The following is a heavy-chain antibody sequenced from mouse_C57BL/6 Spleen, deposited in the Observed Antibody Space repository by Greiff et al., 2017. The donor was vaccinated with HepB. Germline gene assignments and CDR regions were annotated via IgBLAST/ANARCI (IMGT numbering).Heavy chain of an antibody. J-gene: IGHJ3*01. CDR1: GYTFTSYW. D-gene: IGHD2-3*01. CDR3: ARTGVYDGSPWFAY. CDR2: IYPSDSET. V-gene: IGHV1-61*01. Sequence: QVQLKQPGAELVRPGSSVKLSCKASGYTFTSYWMDWVKQRPGQGLEWIGNIYPSDSETHYNQKFKDKATLTVDKSSSTAYMQLSSLTSEDSAVYYCARTGVYDGSPWFAYWGQGTLVTVSA.